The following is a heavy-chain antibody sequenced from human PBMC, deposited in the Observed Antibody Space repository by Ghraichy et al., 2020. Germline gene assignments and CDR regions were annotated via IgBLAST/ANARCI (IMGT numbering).Heavy chain of an antibody. Sequence: GGSLRLSCAASGFTFSSYSMNWLRQAPGKGLEWVSYISSSISTIYYADSVKGRFTISRDNAKNSLYLQMNSLRAEDTAVYYCARERGSSSSGGVYYFDYWGQGTLVTVSS. CDR1: GFTFSSYS. CDR3: ARERGSSSSGGVYYFDY. CDR2: ISSSISTI. V-gene: IGHV3-48*01. D-gene: IGHD6-6*01. J-gene: IGHJ4*02.